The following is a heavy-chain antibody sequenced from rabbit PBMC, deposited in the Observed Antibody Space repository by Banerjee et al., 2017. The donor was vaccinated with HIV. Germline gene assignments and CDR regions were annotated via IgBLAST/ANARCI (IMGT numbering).Heavy chain of an antibody. CDR3: ARDLAGVIGWNFGL. V-gene: IGHV1S40*01. Sequence: QSLEESGGDLVKPGGSLTLTCTASGFDFSGSYWICWVRQAPGKGLEWIACINAGSADSTCYATWAKGRFTISKTSSTTVTLQMTSLTAADTTTYFCARDLAGVIGWNFGLWGQGTLVTVS. D-gene: IGHD4-1*01. J-gene: IGHJ3*01. CDR2: INAGSADST. CDR1: GFDFSGSYW.